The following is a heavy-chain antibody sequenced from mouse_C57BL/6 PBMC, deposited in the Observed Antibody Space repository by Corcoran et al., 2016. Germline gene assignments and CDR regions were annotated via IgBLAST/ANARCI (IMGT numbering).Heavy chain of an antibody. Sequence: QIQLVQYGPELKKSGVTVKISCKASGYTFTTYGMSWVKQAPGKGLKWMGWINTYSGVPTYADDFKGRFAFSLATSASTAYLQINNLKNEDTATYFCARETTGWGQGTTLTVSS. J-gene: IGHJ2*01. CDR3: ARETTG. CDR1: GYTFTTYG. CDR2: INTYSGVP. D-gene: IGHD1-1*01. V-gene: IGHV9-3*01.